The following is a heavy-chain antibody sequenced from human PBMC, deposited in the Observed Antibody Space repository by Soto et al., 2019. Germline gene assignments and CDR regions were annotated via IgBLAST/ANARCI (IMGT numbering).Heavy chain of an antibody. Sequence: GGSLRLSCAASGFTFDDYTMHWVRQAPGKGLEWVSLISWDGGSTYYADSVKGRFTISRDNSKNSLYLQMNSLRTEDTALYYCAKDRRNFGVVISADSGMDVWGQGTTVTVS. J-gene: IGHJ6*02. D-gene: IGHD3-3*01. CDR2: ISWDGGST. V-gene: IGHV3-43*01. CDR3: AKDRRNFGVVISADSGMDV. CDR1: GFTFDDYT.